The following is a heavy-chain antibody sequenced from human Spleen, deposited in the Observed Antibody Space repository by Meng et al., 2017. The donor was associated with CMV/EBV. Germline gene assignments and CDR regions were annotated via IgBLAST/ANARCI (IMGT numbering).Heavy chain of an antibody. Sequence: VQRVESGGGLVKPGGSLRLSCAASGFTFSSYSMNWVRQAPGKGLEWVSSISSSSSYIYYADSVKGRFTISRDNAKNSLYLQMNSLRAEDTAVYYCARAGVAVAADWFDPWGQGTLVTVSS. V-gene: IGHV3-21*01. CDR3: ARAGVAVAADWFDP. CDR1: GFTFSSYS. CDR2: ISSSSSYI. D-gene: IGHD6-19*01. J-gene: IGHJ5*02.